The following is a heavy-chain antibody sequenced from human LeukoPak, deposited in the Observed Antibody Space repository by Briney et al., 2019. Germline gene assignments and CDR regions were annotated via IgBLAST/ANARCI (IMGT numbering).Heavy chain of an antibody. V-gene: IGHV3-21*01. Sequence: GGSLRLSCAASGFTFSSYSMNWVRQAPGKGLEWVSSISSSSSYIYYADSVKGRFTISRDNAKNSLYLQMNSLGAEDTAVYYCARDLIRDVVYQLLSPWGQGTLVTVSS. CDR2: ISSSSSYI. CDR1: GFTFSSYS. D-gene: IGHD2-2*01. J-gene: IGHJ5*02. CDR3: ARDLIRDVVYQLLSP.